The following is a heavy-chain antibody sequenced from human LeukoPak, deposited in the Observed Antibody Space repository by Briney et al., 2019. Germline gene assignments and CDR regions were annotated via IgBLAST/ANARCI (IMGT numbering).Heavy chain of an antibody. J-gene: IGHJ4*02. CDR1: GFTFSNYW. CDR3: ARDHGDGYNYGDY. Sequence: PGGSLRLSCAASGFTFSNYWTSWVRQAPGKGLEWVANIKQDGSEKHYVDSVKGRFTISRDSAKNSLYLQMNSLRAEDTAVYYCARDHGDGYNYGDYWGQGTLVTVSS. CDR2: IKQDGSEK. D-gene: IGHD5-24*01. V-gene: IGHV3-7*01.